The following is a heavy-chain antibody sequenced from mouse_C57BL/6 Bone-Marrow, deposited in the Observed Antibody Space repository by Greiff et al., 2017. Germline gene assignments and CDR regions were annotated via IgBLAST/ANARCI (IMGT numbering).Heavy chain of an antibody. V-gene: IGHV1-19*01. Sequence: VQLQQSGPVLVKPGASVKMSCKASGYTFTDYYMNWVKQSHGKSLEWIGVINPYNGGTSYNQKFKGKATLTVVKSSSTAYMELNSLTSEDSAVYYCAKDSGKYRWFAYWGQGTLVTVSA. CDR2: INPYNGGT. D-gene: IGHD5-1-1*01. CDR1: GYTFTDYY. CDR3: AKDSGKYRWFAY. J-gene: IGHJ3*01.